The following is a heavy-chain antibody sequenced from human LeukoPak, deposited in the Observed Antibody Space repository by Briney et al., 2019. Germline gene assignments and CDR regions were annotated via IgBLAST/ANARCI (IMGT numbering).Heavy chain of an antibody. J-gene: IGHJ4*02. D-gene: IGHD2-21*02. CDR3: ARHVGLCGGDCYFLDY. CDR1: GGTFSSYA. CDR2: IIPILGIA. V-gene: IGHV1-69*04. Sequence: SVKVSCKASGGTFSSYAISWVRQAPGQGLEWMGRIIPILGIANYAQKFQGRVTITADKSTSTAYMELSSLRSEDTAVYYCARHVGLCGGDCYFLDYWGQGTLVTVSS.